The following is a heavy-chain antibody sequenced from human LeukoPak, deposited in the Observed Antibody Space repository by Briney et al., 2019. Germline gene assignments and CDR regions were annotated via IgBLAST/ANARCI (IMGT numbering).Heavy chain of an antibody. J-gene: IGHJ4*02. V-gene: IGHV3-74*01. Sequence: GGSLRLSCAASELAFSAYKMRWVRQAPRKGLVWVSRISTDGYTTDYADFVQGRFTASRDNTKNTWSLEMNSLRAEDTAVYYCVVGGSPGYWGQGTLVTVSS. D-gene: IGHD2-15*01. CDR2: ISTDGYTT. CDR1: ELAFSAYK. CDR3: VVGGSPGY.